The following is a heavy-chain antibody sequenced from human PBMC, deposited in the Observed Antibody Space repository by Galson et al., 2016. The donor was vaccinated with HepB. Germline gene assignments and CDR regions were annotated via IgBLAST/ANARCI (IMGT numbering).Heavy chain of an antibody. CDR1: GFTVRSNW. D-gene: IGHD1-14*01. Sequence: SLRLSCAASGFTVRSNWMHWVHQAPGKGLVWVSRINRDGSDTNYADSVKGRFTISRDNARNTLYLQMSSLRAEDTAVYYCVPEGDFDYWGQGTLVTVSS. J-gene: IGHJ4*02. V-gene: IGHV3-74*01. CDR3: VPEGDFDY. CDR2: INRDGSDT.